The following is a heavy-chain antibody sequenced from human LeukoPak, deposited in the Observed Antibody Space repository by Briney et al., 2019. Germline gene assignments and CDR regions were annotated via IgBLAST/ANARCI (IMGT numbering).Heavy chain of an antibody. CDR3: ARDKSSGWSNDAFDI. CDR1: GGSISSYY. Sequence: PSETLSLTCTVSGGSISSYYWSWIRQPPGKGLEWIGYTYYSGSTNYNPSLKSRVTISVDTSKNQFSLKLSSVTAADTAVYYCARDKSSGWSNDAFDIWGQGTMVTVSS. D-gene: IGHD6-19*01. V-gene: IGHV4-59*01. CDR2: TYYSGST. J-gene: IGHJ3*02.